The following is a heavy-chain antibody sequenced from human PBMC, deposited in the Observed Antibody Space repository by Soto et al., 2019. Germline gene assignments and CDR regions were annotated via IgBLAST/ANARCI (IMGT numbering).Heavy chain of an antibody. D-gene: IGHD3-3*01. J-gene: IGHJ4*02. V-gene: IGHV4-31*03. CDR1: GGSISSGGYY. Sequence: SETLSLTCTVSGGSISSGGYYWSWIRQHPGKGLEWIGYIYYSGSTYYNPSLKSRVTISVDTSKNQFSLKLSSVTAADTAVYYCARLRFEPKIRSDFDYWGQGTLVTVSS. CDR3: ARLRFEPKIRSDFDY. CDR2: IYYSGST.